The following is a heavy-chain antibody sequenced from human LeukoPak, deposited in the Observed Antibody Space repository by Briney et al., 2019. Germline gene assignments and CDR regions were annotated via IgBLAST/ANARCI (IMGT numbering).Heavy chain of an antibody. J-gene: IGHJ4*02. CDR2: IIPIFGTP. Sequence: SVKVSCKASGGTFNSYAISWVRQAPGQGLEWMGGIIPIFGTPNYAQKFQGRVTITADESTSTAYMELSSLRSEDTAVYYCARAEYYYDSSGSPFDYWGQGTLVTVSS. CDR1: GGTFNSYA. D-gene: IGHD3-22*01. V-gene: IGHV1-69*13. CDR3: ARAEYYYDSSGSPFDY.